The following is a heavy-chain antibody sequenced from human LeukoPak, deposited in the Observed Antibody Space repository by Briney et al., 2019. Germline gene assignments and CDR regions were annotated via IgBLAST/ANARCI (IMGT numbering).Heavy chain of an antibody. Sequence: GGSLRLSCAASGFPFSGYAMSWVRQAPGKGLKWVSAISGSGGSTYYADSVKGRFTISRDNSKNTLYLQMNSLRAEDTAVYYCATSGVLDYYDSSGYFPPPFDYWGQGTLVTVSS. CDR2: ISGSGGST. V-gene: IGHV3-23*01. J-gene: IGHJ4*02. D-gene: IGHD3-22*01. CDR3: ATSGVLDYYDSSGYFPPPFDY. CDR1: GFPFSGYA.